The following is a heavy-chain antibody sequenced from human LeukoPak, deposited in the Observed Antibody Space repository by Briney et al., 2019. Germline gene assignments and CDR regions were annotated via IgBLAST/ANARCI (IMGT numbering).Heavy chain of an antibody. CDR2: ISSNGSTI. CDR3: ARDKTKHYDYVWGSYPWGDV. J-gene: IGHJ6*02. CDR1: GFTFSDYY. Sequence: PGGSLRLSCAASGFTFSDYYMSWIRQAPGKGLEWVSYISSNGSTIYYADSVKGRFTISRDNAKNSLYLQMNSLRAEDTAVYYCARDKTKHYDYVWGSYPWGDVWGQGTTVTVSS. V-gene: IGHV3-11*01. D-gene: IGHD3-16*01.